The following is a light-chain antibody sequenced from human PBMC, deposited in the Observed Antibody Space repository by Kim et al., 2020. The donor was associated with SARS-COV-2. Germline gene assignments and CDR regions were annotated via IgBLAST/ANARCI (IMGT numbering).Light chain of an antibody. V-gene: IGKV1-27*01. Sequence: ASVGDGVTITCRASQDISNYLSWYQQKPGKVTMVLISAASVLRPGVPSRFGGSRSGTDFTLTISSLQPEDVATYYCQKYDSAPWTFGQGTKVDIK. J-gene: IGKJ1*01. CDR1: QDISNY. CDR3: QKYDSAPWT. CDR2: AAS.